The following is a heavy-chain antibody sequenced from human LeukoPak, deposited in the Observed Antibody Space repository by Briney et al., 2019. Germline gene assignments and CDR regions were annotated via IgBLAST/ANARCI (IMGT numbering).Heavy chain of an antibody. J-gene: IGHJ4*02. V-gene: IGHV3-30-3*01. CDR1: GFTFNNYA. D-gene: IGHD3-3*01. Sequence: GGSLRLSCAASGFTFNNYAMHWVRQAPGKGLEWVAIISYDGSNKYYADSVKGRFTISRDNSKNTLYLQMNSLRAEDTAVYYCAKDGLNFWSGYYRYFDYWGQGTLVTVSS. CDR2: ISYDGSNK. CDR3: AKDGLNFWSGYYRYFDY.